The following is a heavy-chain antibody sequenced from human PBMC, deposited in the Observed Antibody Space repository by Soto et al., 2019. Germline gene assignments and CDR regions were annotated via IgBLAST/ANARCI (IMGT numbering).Heavy chain of an antibody. Sequence: PGGSKRLSCAAAEFTFSDYDRDWVRQAPGKGLEWVGRFRNKANGYTTEYAASVKGRFTISRDDSKSTAFLQMSSLKTEDTAVYYCTGLDFVDYNFDYWGQGALVTVSS. CDR1: EFTFSDYD. CDR2: FRNKANGYTT. D-gene: IGHD4-17*01. CDR3: TGLDFVDYNFDY. J-gene: IGHJ4*02. V-gene: IGHV3-72*01.